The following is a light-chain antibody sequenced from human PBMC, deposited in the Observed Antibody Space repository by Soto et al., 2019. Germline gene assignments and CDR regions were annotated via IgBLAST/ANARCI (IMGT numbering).Light chain of an antibody. J-gene: IGKJ5*01. CDR3: QQYGGSPPIT. Sequence: EIVLTQSPGTLSLSPGERATLSCRASQSVSSSYLAWYQQTPGQAPRLLIYGASSRATGIPDRFSGSGSGTDFTLTISRLEPEDFAVYYCQQYGGSPPITFGQGTRVEIK. V-gene: IGKV3-20*01. CDR2: GAS. CDR1: QSVSSSY.